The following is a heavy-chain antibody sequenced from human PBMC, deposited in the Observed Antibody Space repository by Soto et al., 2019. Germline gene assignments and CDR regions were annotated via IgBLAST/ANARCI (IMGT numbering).Heavy chain of an antibody. CDR3: ARPGHYYYYYMDG. CDR2: ISSSSSYI. CDR1: GFTFSSYS. V-gene: IGHV3-21*01. Sequence: EVQLVESGGGLVKPGGSLRLSCAASGFTFSSYSMNWVRQAPGKGLEWVSSISSSSSYIYYADSVKGRFTISRDNAKNSLYLQMNSLRAEDTAVYYCARPGHYYYYYMDGWGKGTTVTVSS. J-gene: IGHJ6*03.